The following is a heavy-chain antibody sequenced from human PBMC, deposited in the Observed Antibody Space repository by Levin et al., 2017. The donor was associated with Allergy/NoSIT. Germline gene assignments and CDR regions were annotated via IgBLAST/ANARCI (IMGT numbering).Heavy chain of an antibody. CDR3: ARERRRNWGPYSFDY. J-gene: IGHJ4*02. CDR2: ISSSSNTI. CDR1: GFTFINYN. Sequence: GGSLRLSCAVSGFTFINYNMNWVRQAPGKGLEWVSYISSSSNTIYYADSVKGRFTISRDNAKNSLYLQMNSLRAEDTAVYFCARERRRNWGPYSFDYWGQGTLVTVSS. D-gene: IGHD2-15*01. V-gene: IGHV3-48*01.